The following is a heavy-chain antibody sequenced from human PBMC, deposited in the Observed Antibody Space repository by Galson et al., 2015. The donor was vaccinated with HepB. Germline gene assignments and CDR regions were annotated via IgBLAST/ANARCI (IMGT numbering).Heavy chain of an antibody. CDR2: ISSGGSYI. CDR3: TRGFPYYNNELNDC. D-gene: IGHD3-22*01. J-gene: IGHJ4*02. V-gene: IGHV3-21*01. Sequence: SLRLSCAASGFTFTGYAMNWVRQPPGRGLEWISSISSGGSYIYYADSVKGRFTISRDNARNSLFLQLNSLRAEDTAVYYCTRGFPYYNNELNDCWGQGTLVTVSS. CDR1: GFTFTGYA.